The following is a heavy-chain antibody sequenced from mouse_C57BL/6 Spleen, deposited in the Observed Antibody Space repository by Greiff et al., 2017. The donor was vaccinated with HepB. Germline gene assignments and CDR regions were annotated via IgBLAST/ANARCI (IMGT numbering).Heavy chain of an antibody. CDR2: ISYDGSN. CDR1: GYSITSGYY. V-gene: IGHV3-6*01. Sequence: EVQLQQSGPGLVKPSQSLSLTCSVTGYSITSGYYWNWIRQFPGNKLEWMGYISYDGSNNYNPSLQNRISITRDTSKNQFFLKLNSVTTEDTATYYCARDGTGFAYWGQGTLVTVSA. J-gene: IGHJ3*01. D-gene: IGHD4-1*01. CDR3: ARDGTGFAY.